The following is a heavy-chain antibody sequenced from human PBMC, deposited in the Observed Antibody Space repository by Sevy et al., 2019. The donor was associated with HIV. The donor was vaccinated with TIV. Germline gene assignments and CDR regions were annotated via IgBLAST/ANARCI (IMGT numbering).Heavy chain of an antibody. CDR2: IIPVFGSA. CDR3: ARSNPDGYNYSYYYGMDV. D-gene: IGHD1-1*01. J-gene: IGHJ6*02. Sequence: ASVKVSCKASGDTFGNYAIAWVRQAPGQGLEWMGGIIPVFGSANSAQKFQDRVTITADVSTSTAYMELRSLRSKDTAVYYCARSNPDGYNYSYYYGMDVWGQGTTVTVSS. CDR1: GDTFGNYA. V-gene: IGHV1-69*13.